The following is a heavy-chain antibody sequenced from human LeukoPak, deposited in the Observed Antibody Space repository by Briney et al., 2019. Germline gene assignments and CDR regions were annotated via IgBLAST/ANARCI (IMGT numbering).Heavy chain of an antibody. D-gene: IGHD3-10*01. V-gene: IGHV4-59*11. J-gene: IGHJ4*02. Sequence: SETLSLTCTVSGGSISSHYWSWIRQPPGKGLEWIGYIYNNESTNYNPSLRSRVTISVGTSENQFSLKLTSVTAADTAVYYCARGTRGPLVRRITIFDYWGQGTLVTVSS. CDR1: GGSISSHY. CDR3: ARGTRGPLVRRITIFDY. CDR2: IYNNEST.